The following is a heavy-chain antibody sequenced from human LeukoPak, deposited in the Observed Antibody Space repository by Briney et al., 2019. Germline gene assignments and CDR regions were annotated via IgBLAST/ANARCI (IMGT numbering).Heavy chain of an antibody. CDR3: ARDGPGLDGYNFDY. Sequence: ASVKVSCKVSGYTLTELSMHWVRQAPGKGLEWMGGFDPEDGETIYAQKFQGRVTITADKSTSTAYMELSSLRSEDTAVYYCARDGPGLDGYNFDYWGQGTLVTVSS. J-gene: IGHJ4*02. CDR1: GYTLTELS. CDR2: FDPEDGET. V-gene: IGHV1-24*01. D-gene: IGHD5-24*01.